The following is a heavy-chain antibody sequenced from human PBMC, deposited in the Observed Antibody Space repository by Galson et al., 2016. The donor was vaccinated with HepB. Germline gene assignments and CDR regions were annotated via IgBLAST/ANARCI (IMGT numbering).Heavy chain of an antibody. CDR3: ARHPDYYDNSGYLDY. CDR2: ISDDGSSK. Sequence: SLRLSCAVSGFTFSSYGMHWVRQAPGKGLEWVAVISDDGSSKYYVPSVKGRFSISRDNSKDMLYLQMDSLRPEDTAVYYCARHPDYYDNSGYLDYWGQGTLVTVSS. D-gene: IGHD3-22*01. V-gene: IGHV3-30*03. J-gene: IGHJ4*02. CDR1: GFTFSSYG.